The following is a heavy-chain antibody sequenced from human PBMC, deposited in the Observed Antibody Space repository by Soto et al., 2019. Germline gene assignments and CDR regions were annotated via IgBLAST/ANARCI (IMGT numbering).Heavy chain of an antibody. CDR1: GGSISSYH. J-gene: IGHJ4*02. D-gene: IGHD2-15*01. V-gene: IGHV4-59*08. CDR3: ARTYCSGGSCYDLFDY. CDR2: IYYSGST. Sequence: SETLSLTCTVSGGSISSYHWSWIRQPPGKGLEWIGYIYYSGSTNYNPSLKSRVTISVDTSKNQFSLKLSSVTAADTAVYYCARTYCSGGSCYDLFDYWGQGTLVTVSS.